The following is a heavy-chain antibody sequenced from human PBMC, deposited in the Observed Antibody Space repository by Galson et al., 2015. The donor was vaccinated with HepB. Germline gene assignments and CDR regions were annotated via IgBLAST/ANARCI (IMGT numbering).Heavy chain of an antibody. CDR3: ARGEN. D-gene: IGHD3-16*01. CDR1: GFTFDDYA. V-gene: IGHV3-9*01. CDR2: ISWNSGSI. J-gene: IGHJ4*02. Sequence: SLRLSCAASGFTFDDYAMHWVRQAPGKGLEWVSGISWNSGSIGYADSVKGRFTISRDNAKNSLYLQMNSLRAEDTALYYCARGENWGQGTLVTVSS.